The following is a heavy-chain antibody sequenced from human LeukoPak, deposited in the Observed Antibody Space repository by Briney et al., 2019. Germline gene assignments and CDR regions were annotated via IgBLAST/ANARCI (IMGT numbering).Heavy chain of an antibody. CDR2: MYYSGTI. CDR3: ARAWATDYFDY. J-gene: IGHJ4*02. CDR1: GGSISSYY. Sequence: PSETLSLTCTVSGGSISSYYLSWIRQPPGKGLEWIGYMYYSGTINYNPSLKSRVTISVDTSKNQFSLKLSSVTPADTAMYYCARAWATDYFDYWGQGTLVTVSS. V-gene: IGHV4-59*01.